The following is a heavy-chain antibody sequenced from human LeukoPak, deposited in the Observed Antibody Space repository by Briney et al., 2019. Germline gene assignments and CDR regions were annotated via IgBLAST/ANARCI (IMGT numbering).Heavy chain of an antibody. Sequence: PGGSLRLSCAASGFTFSDYHMSWIRQAPGKGLEWVSYISSSSDYTNYADSVKGRFTISRDNAKKSLYLQMDSLRAEDTAVYYCAREWGYCSGGSCDYWGQGTLVTVSS. CDR3: AREWGYCSGGSCDY. CDR2: ISSSSDYT. D-gene: IGHD2-15*01. V-gene: IGHV3-11*06. CDR1: GFTFSDYH. J-gene: IGHJ4*02.